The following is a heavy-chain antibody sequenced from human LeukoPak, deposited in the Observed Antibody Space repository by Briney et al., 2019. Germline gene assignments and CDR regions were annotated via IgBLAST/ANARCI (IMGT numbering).Heavy chain of an antibody. Sequence: ASVKVSCKASGGTFSSYAISWVRQAPGQGLEWMGGIIPIFGTANYAQKFQGRVTITTDDSTSTAYMELSSLRSEDTAVYYCARGGVDTAMVYYDYWGQGTLVTVSS. CDR3: ARGGVDTAMVYYDY. V-gene: IGHV1-69*05. CDR1: GGTFSSYA. D-gene: IGHD5-18*01. CDR2: IIPIFGTA. J-gene: IGHJ4*02.